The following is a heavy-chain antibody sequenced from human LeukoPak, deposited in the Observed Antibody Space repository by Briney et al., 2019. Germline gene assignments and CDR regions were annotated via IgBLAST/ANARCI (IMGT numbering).Heavy chain of an antibody. CDR1: GFPFSSYA. J-gene: IGHJ4*02. CDR3: AKHGSGWYYFDY. V-gene: IGHV3-23*01. D-gene: IGHD6-19*01. CDR2: ISGSGGST. Sequence: GGSLGLSCAASGFPFSSYAMGWVRPAPGKGRAWVSAISGSGGSTYYADSVKGRFTISRDNSKNTLYLQMNSLRAEDTAVYYCAKHGSGWYYFDYWGQGTLVTVSS.